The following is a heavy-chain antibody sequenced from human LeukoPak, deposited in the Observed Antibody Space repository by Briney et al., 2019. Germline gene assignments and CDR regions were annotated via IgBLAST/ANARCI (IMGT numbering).Heavy chain of an antibody. CDR3: ARAPGIAVAGTSFWFDP. CDR1: GGTFSSYA. CDR2: ISAYNGNT. J-gene: IGHJ5*02. Sequence: ASVKVSCKASGGTFSSYAISWVRQAPGQGLEWMGWISAYNGNTNYAQKLQGRVTMTTDTSTSTAYMELRSLRSDDTAVYYCARAPGIAVAGTSFWFDPWGQGTLVTVSS. V-gene: IGHV1-18*01. D-gene: IGHD6-19*01.